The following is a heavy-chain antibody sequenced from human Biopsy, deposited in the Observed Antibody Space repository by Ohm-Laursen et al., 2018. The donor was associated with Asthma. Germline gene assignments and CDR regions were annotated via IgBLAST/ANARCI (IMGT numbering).Heavy chain of an antibody. CDR3: ARTTCGDDGFDP. CDR1: GGSINIGDYY. CDR2: IYYSGST. Sequence: TLSLTCPVSGGSINIGDYYWSWIRQHPVKGLEWIGYIYYSGSTYYNPSLKSRVSISLDTSKNQFSLSLTSVTAADTAVYYCARTTCGDDGFDPWGQGTLVTVSS. V-gene: IGHV4-31*03. D-gene: IGHD4-17*01. J-gene: IGHJ5*02.